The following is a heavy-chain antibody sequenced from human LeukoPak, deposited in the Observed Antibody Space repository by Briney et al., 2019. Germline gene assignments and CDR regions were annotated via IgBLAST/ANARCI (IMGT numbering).Heavy chain of an antibody. D-gene: IGHD2-2*01. CDR1: GGSFSGYY. V-gene: IGHV4-34*01. CDR2: INHSGST. J-gene: IGHJ3*02. CDR3: ARKGPRYCSSTSCPKSGNAFDI. Sequence: PSETLSLTCAVYGGSFSGYYWSWIRQPPGKGLEWIGEINHSGSTNYNPSLKSRVTISVDTSKDQFSLKLSSVTAADTAVYYCARKGPRYCSSTSCPKSGNAFDIWGQGTMVTVSS.